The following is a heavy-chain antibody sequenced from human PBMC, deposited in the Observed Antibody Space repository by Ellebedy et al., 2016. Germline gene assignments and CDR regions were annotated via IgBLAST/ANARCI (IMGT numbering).Heavy chain of an antibody. J-gene: IGHJ6*03. V-gene: IGHV3-33*01. Sequence: GESLKISXAASGFTFSSYGMHWVRQAPGKGLEWVAVIWYDGSNKYYADSVKGRFTISRDNAKNSLYLQMNSLRDEDTAVYYCARVPPIRFLEWFPYYMDVWGKGTTVTVSS. D-gene: IGHD3-3*01. CDR2: IWYDGSNK. CDR1: GFTFSSYG. CDR3: ARVPPIRFLEWFPYYMDV.